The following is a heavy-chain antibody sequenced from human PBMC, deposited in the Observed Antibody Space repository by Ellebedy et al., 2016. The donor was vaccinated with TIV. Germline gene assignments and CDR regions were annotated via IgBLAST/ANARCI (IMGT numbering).Heavy chain of an antibody. J-gene: IGHJ1*01. V-gene: IGHV3-7*01. CDR3: ARDPYWDSSGYYYSYFQH. CDR2: INPDGSAE. CDR1: GFIISGDW. D-gene: IGHD3-22*01. Sequence: GESLKISCAASGFIISGDWMSWVRQAPGKGLEWVAHINPDGSAEYYVDSVKGRFNISRDNAKKSLHLQMKRLRAEDTAVYYCARDPYWDSSGYYYSYFQHWGQGTLVTVSS.